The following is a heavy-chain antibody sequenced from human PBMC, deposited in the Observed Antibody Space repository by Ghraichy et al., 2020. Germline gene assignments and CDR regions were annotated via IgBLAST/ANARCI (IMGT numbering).Heavy chain of an antibody. Sequence: GGSLRLSCEASGFTFSTYWMHWVRQAPGKGLEWVSRINPAGTSTNYADSVKGRFTISRDNARNMLSLQLNSLRAEDTAVYFCARTACCGSNCHYYFDFWGQGTLVTGSS. J-gene: IGHJ4*02. CDR2: INPAGTST. CDR3: ARTACCGSNCHYYFDF. V-gene: IGHV3-74*01. D-gene: IGHD2-21*01. CDR1: GFTFSTYW.